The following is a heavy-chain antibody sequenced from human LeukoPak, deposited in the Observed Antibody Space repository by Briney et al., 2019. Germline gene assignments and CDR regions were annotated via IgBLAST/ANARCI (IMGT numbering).Heavy chain of an antibody. Sequence: GGSLRLSCAASGFTFTSYAMSWVRQAPGKGLEWVSAITGSGGSTYYADSVKGRFTISRDNSKNTLYLQISSLTVDDAALYYCARGGVYIGSFFDYWGQGTLVTVSS. J-gene: IGHJ4*02. CDR1: GFTFTSYA. CDR3: ARGGVYIGSFFDY. V-gene: IGHV3-23*01. D-gene: IGHD1-26*01. CDR2: ITGSGGST.